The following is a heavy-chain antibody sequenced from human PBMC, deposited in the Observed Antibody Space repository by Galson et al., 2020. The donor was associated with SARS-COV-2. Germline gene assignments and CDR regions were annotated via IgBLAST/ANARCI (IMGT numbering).Heavy chain of an antibody. CDR1: GFDFTNYA. Sequence: QLGESLKISCAASGFDFTNYAIHWGRQAPGKGLEYVSGVSFDGNDKYYVDSVKGRFAISRDNSKKMVYLQMGSLRDEDMAVYYCARSGYLGSGSHIDVWGRGTTVIVSS. CDR2: VSFDGNDK. D-gene: IGHD3-10*01. J-gene: IGHJ6*02. V-gene: IGHV3-64*02. CDR3: ARSGYLGSGSHIDV.